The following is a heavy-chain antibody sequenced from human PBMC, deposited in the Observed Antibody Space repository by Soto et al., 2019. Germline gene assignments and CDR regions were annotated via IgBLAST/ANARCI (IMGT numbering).Heavy chain of an antibody. J-gene: IGHJ5*02. V-gene: IGHV4-34*01. D-gene: IGHD3-10*01. CDR3: SCGVRGVIISP. CDR2: INHSGST. Sequence: SETLSLTCAVYGGSFSGYYWSWIRQPPGKGLEWIGEINHSGSTNYNPSLKSRVTISVDTSKNQFSLKLSSVTAADTAVYYCSCGVRGVIISPWGQGTLVTVSS. CDR1: GGSFSGYY.